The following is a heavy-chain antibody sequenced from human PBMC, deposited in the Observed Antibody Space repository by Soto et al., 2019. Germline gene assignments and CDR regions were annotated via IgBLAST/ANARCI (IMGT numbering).Heavy chain of an antibody. Sequence: ASVKVSCKASGYTFTRSGISWVRQAPGQGLEWMGWISTYNGDTNYAQTFQGRVTMTTDTSTSTVYMELRSLRSDDTAVYYCARGDGYKRAFDIWGQGTMVTVSS. CDR3: ARGDGYKRAFDI. CDR1: GYTFTRSG. J-gene: IGHJ3*02. V-gene: IGHV1-18*01. D-gene: IGHD5-12*01. CDR2: ISTYNGDT.